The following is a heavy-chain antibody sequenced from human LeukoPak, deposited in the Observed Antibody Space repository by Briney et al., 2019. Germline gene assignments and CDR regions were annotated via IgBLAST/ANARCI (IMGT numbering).Heavy chain of an antibody. D-gene: IGHD3-10*01. CDR3: ARDYYGSGSFSGH. CDR2: INPKSGDT. J-gene: IGHJ4*02. CDR1: GYTFTVHY. V-gene: IGHV1-2*02. Sequence: ASVKVSCKASGYTFTVHYMHWVRQAPGQGLEWMGWINPKSGDTNYAQKFQGRVTMTRDTSISTAYMELSRLTSDDTAVYYCARDYYGSGSFSGHWGQGTLVTVSS.